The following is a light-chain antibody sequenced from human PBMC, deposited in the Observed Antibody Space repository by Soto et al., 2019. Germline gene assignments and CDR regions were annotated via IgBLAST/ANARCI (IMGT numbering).Light chain of an antibody. V-gene: IGKV3-15*01. CDR2: DAS. Sequence: EIVMTQSPATLSVSPDERVTLFCTASQSGNSRFACYQQKPAQAPRLLIYDASTRATGIPARFSGSGSGTEFTLTISSLQSEDFAVYYCQQYKNWPPEYTFGQGTKLEIK. CDR1: QSGNSR. J-gene: IGKJ2*01. CDR3: QQYKNWPPEYT.